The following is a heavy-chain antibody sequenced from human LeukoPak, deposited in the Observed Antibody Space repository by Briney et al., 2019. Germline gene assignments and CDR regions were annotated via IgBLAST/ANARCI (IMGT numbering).Heavy chain of an antibody. Sequence: GGSLRLSCATSGFSFYNLAFHWVRQAPGKGLEWVSLISHDGNSRKYADSMKGRFTISRDNSKNTLYLHINSLRAEDTAVYYCVKDNPLDYWGQGTLVIVSS. CDR3: VKDNPLDY. CDR1: GFSFYNLA. D-gene: IGHD1-14*01. J-gene: IGHJ4*02. V-gene: IGHV3-30*04. CDR2: ISHDGNSR.